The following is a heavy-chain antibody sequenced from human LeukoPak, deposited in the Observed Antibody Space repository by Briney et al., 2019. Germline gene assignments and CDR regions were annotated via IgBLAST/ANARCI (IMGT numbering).Heavy chain of an antibody. CDR2: MNPNSGNT. Sequence: ASVKVSCKASGYTFTSYDINWVRQATGQGLEWMGWMNPNSGNTGYAQKFQGRVTITRNTSISTAYMELSSLRSEDTAVYYCARARYRGSYRPLDYWGQGTLVTVSS. CDR1: GYTFTSYD. J-gene: IGHJ4*02. D-gene: IGHD1-26*01. CDR3: ARARYRGSYRPLDY. V-gene: IGHV1-8*03.